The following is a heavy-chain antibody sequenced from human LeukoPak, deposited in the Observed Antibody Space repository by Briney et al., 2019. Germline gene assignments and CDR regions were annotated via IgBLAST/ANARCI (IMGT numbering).Heavy chain of an antibody. J-gene: IGHJ4*02. D-gene: IGHD3-10*01. V-gene: IGHV3-23*01. CDR1: GFTFSSYA. CDR2: IRGGEGGA. Sequence: GGSLRLSCAASGFTFSSYAMNWVRQAPGKGLEWVSSIRGGEGGAAYADSVKGRFTMSRDNSKNTLYLQMKSLRAEDTAVYYCAKEGGYGSGSYYPDYWGQGTLVTVSS. CDR3: AKEGGYGSGSYYPDY.